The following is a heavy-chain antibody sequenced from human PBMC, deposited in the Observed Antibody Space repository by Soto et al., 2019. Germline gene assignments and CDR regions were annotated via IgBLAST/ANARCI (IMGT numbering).Heavy chain of an antibody. V-gene: IGHV4-4*07. CDR1: GGSISSYY. D-gene: IGHD3-3*01. CDR2: IYTSGST. CDR3: ARGKEYYDFWSGPSDGMDV. Sequence: LSLTCTVSGGSISSYYWSWIRQPAGKGLEWIGRIYTSGSTNYNPSLKSRVTMSVDTSKNHFSLKLSSVTAADTAVYYCARGKEYYDFWSGPSDGMDVWGQGTTVTVSS. J-gene: IGHJ6*02.